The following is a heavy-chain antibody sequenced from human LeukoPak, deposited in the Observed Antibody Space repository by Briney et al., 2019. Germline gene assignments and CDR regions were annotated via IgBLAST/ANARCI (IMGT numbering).Heavy chain of an antibody. CDR1: GFTFSSYA. Sequence: GGSLRLSCAASGFTFSSYAMSWVRQAPGKGLEGVSAISGSGGSTYYADSVKGRFTISRDNSKNTLYLQMNSLKAEDTAVYYCAKGDSSGYYYRPGYYFDYWGQGTLVTVSS. V-gene: IGHV3-23*01. D-gene: IGHD3-22*01. J-gene: IGHJ4*02. CDR2: ISGSGGST. CDR3: AKGDSSGYYYRPGYYFDY.